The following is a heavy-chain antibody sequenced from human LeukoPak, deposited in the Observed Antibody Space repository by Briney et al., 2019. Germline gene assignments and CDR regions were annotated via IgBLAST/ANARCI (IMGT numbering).Heavy chain of an antibody. CDR2: ISAYNGNT. D-gene: IGHD2-15*01. CDR3: AREYWALYYYYGMDV. V-gene: IGHV1-18*01. Sequence: ASVKVSCKASGYTFTSYGISWVRQAPGQGLEWMGWISAYNGNTNYAQKLQGRVTMTTGTSTSTAYMELRSLRSDDAAVYYCAREYWALYYYYGMDVWGQGTTVTVSS. CDR1: GYTFTSYG. J-gene: IGHJ6*02.